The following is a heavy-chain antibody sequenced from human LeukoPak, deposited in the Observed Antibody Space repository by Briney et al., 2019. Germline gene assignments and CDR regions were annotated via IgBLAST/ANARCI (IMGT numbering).Heavy chain of an antibody. CDR3: ARLGDSSGYYRYYFDY. Sequence: PSETLSLTCTVSGGSISSYYWSWIRQPPGKGLEWIGYIYYSGSTNYNPSLKSRVTISVDTSKNQFSLKLSSVTAADTAVYYCARLGDSSGYYRYYFDYWGQGTLVTVSS. D-gene: IGHD3-22*01. V-gene: IGHV4-59*08. CDR1: GGSISSYY. J-gene: IGHJ4*02. CDR2: IYYSGST.